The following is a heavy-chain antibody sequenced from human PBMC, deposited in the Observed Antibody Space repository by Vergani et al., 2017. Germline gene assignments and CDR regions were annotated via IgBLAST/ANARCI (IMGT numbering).Heavy chain of an antibody. CDR2: IWFDGSNE. Sequence: QVQLVESGGGVVQPGRSLRLSCAASGFTFSNYGMHWVRLAPGKGLEWVAIIWFDGSNEDYADSVKGRFTVSRDNSKNTLYLQMNSLRGEDTAVYYCARVPVEIAATPSVFDYWGQGTLVTVSS. V-gene: IGHV3-33*08. D-gene: IGHD2-15*01. J-gene: IGHJ4*02. CDR1: GFTFSNYG. CDR3: ARVPVEIAATPSVFDY.